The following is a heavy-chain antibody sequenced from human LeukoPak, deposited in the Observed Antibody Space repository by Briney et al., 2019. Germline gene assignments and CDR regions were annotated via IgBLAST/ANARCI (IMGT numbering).Heavy chain of an antibody. CDR2: ISSSSSYI. V-gene: IGHV3-21*01. J-gene: IGHJ6*04. CDR3: ARVNLPYYYDSSGCLDV. Sequence: PGGSLRLYCAASGFTFSSYSMNWVRQAPGKGLEWVSSISSSSSYIYYADSVKGRFTISRDNAKNSLYLQMNSLRAEDTAVYYCARVNLPYYYDSSGCLDVWGKGTTVTVSS. D-gene: IGHD3-22*01. CDR1: GFTFSSYS.